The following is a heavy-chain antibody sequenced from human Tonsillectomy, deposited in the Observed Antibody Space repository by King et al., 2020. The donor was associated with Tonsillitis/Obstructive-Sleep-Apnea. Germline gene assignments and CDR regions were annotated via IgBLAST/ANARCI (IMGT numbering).Heavy chain of an antibody. V-gene: IGHV3-33*01. CDR1: GFTFSSYG. CDR2: IWYDGSNK. CDR3: ASDREDSGYDFNYYYGMDV. J-gene: IGHJ6*02. D-gene: IGHD5-12*01. Sequence: VQLVESGGGVVQPGRSLRLSCAASGFTFSSYGMHWVRQAPGKGLEGVAVIWYDGSNKYYADSVKGRFTISRDNSKNTLYLQMNSLRAEDTAVYYCASDREDSGYDFNYYYGMDVWGQGTTVTVSS.